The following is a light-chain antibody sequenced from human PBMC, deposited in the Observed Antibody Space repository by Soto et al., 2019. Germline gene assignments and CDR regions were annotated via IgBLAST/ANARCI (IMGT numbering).Light chain of an antibody. CDR1: ESIGNY. CDR2: DAS. CDR3: QQRSNWPPGLT. J-gene: IGKJ4*01. Sequence: EVVLTQSPATLSLSPGERATLSCRASESIGNYLAWYQQKPGQAPRLLIYDASNRATGIPARFSGSGSGTDFTLTISSLEPEDFAVYYCQQRSNWPPGLTFGGGTKVEIK. V-gene: IGKV3-11*01.